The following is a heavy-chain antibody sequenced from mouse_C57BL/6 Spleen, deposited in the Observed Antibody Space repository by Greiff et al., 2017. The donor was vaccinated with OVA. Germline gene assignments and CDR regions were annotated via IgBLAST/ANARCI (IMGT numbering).Heavy chain of an antibody. J-gene: IGHJ3*01. CDR2: INPSSGYT. D-gene: IGHD2-4*01. CDR1: GYTFTSYT. V-gene: IGHV1-4*01. CDR3: AREDNDYDVWFAY. Sequence: QVQLKQSGAELARPGASVKMSCKASGYTFTSYTMHWVKQRPGQGLEWIGYINPSSGYTKYNQKFKDKATLTADKSSSTAYMQLSSLTSEDSAVYYCAREDNDYDVWFAYWGQGTLVTVSA.